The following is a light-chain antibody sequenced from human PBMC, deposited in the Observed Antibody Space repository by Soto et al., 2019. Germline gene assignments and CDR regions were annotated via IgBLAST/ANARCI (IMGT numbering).Light chain of an antibody. CDR2: GAT. V-gene: IGKV3-15*01. CDR1: QSVSSN. Sequence: EIVMTQSPATLSVSPGERGTLSCRASQSVSSNLAWYQQKPGQAPRLLIHGATTRAAGIPARFSGSGSGAEFTLTISSLQSEDFAVYYCQQYNNWPITFGQGTRLEFK. CDR3: QQYNNWPIT. J-gene: IGKJ5*01.